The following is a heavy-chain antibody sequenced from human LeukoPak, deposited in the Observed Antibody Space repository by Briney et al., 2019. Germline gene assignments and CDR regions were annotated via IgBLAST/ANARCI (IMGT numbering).Heavy chain of an antibody. J-gene: IGHJ5*02. Sequence: GGSLRLSCAVSGFTLTNHAMSWVRQAPGKGLEWVSRISVSGGRTYYADSVKGRFTISRDISKNTVDLQMNSLRDDDSAVYYCAKRPTGGWFDPWGQGTLVTVSS. CDR3: AKRPTGGWFDP. CDR2: ISVSGGRT. D-gene: IGHD1-14*01. V-gene: IGHV3-23*01. CDR1: GFTLTNHA.